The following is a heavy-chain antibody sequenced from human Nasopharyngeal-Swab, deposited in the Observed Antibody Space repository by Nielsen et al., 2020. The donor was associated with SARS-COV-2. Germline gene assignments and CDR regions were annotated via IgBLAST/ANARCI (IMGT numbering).Heavy chain of an antibody. Sequence: GGSLRLSCAASGFTFSSYAMSWVRQAPGKGLEWVSAISGSGGSTYYADSVKGRFTISRDNSKNTLYLQMNSLRAEDTAVHYCAKAGGITMIVVVRRYYFDYWGQGTRVTVSS. CDR2: ISGSGGST. CDR1: GFTFSSYA. V-gene: IGHV3-23*01. D-gene: IGHD3-22*01. CDR3: AKAGGITMIVVVRRYYFDY. J-gene: IGHJ4*02.